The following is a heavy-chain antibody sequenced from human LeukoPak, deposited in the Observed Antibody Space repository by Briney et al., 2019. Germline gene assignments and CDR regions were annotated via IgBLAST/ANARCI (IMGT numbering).Heavy chain of an antibody. D-gene: IGHD2-2*01. CDR2: TRNKANSYTT. CDR3: ARENSARYCSSTSCASGMDV. J-gene: IGHJ6*02. CDR1: GFTFSSYA. Sequence: GGSLRLSCAASGFTFSSYAMHWVRQAPGKGLEWVGRTRNKANSYTTEYAASVKGRFTISRDDSKNSLYLQMNSLKTEDTAVYYCARENSARYCSSTSCASGMDVWGQGTTVTVSS. V-gene: IGHV3-72*01.